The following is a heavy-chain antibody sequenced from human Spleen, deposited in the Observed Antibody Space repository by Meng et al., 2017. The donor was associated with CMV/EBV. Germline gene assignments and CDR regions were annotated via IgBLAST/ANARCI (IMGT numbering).Heavy chain of an antibody. CDR3: ARGTVVVPVAIDY. D-gene: IGHD2-21*01. V-gene: IGHV1-2*02. CDR1: GYTFTGYY. J-gene: IGHJ4*02. Sequence: ASVKVSCKASGYTFTGYYIHWVRQAPGQGLEWMGWLNPNSGNTNFAQRFQGRVTMSRDTSTNTAYMELSRLRSDDTAVYYCARGTVVVPVAIDYWGQGTLVTVSS. CDR2: LNPNSGNT.